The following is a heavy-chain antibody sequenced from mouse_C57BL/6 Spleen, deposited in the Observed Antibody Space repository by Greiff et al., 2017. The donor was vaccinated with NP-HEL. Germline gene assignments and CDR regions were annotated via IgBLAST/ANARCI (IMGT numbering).Heavy chain of an antibody. Sequence: EVKVVESEGGLVQPGSSMKLSCTASGFTFSDYYMAWVRQVPEKGLEWVANINYDGSSTYYLDSLKSRFIISRDNAKNILYLQMSSLKSEDTATYYCARDRGIYHFDYWGQGTTLTVSS. CDR3: ARDRGIYHFDY. CDR1: GFTFSDYY. D-gene: IGHD2-3*01. CDR2: INYDGSST. V-gene: IGHV5-16*01. J-gene: IGHJ2*01.